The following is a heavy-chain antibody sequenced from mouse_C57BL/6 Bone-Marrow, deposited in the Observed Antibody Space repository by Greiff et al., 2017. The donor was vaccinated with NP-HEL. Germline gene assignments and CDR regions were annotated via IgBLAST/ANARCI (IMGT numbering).Heavy chain of an antibody. Sequence: QVQLKESGAELVRPGASVKLSCKASGYTFTSYGISWVKQSTGQGLEWIGEIYPRSGNTYYNEKFKGKATLTADKSSSTAYMELSRLTSEDSAVYFCARAGGYYPFAYWDRGTLTTVTA. V-gene: IGHV1-81*01. J-gene: IGHJ3*01. CDR2: IYPRSGNT. CDR3: ARAGGYYPFAY. D-gene: IGHD2-3*01. CDR1: GYTFTSYG.